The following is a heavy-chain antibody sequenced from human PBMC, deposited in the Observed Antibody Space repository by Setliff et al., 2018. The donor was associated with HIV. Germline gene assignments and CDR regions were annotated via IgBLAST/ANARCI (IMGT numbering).Heavy chain of an antibody. Sequence: SVKVSCKASGGTFSSYAISWVRQAPRQGLEWMGGIIPIFGTANYAQKFEGRVTITTDESTSTAYVELSSLRSEDAAVYYCARQNYDGNSWDIWGQGTMVTV. CDR1: GGTFSSYA. CDR2: IIPIFGTA. D-gene: IGHD5-12*01. J-gene: IGHJ3*02. CDR3: ARQNYDGNSWDI. V-gene: IGHV1-69*05.